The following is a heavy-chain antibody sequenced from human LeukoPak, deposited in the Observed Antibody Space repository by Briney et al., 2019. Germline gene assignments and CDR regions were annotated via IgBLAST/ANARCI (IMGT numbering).Heavy chain of an antibody. V-gene: IGHV3-30*02. D-gene: IGHD3-22*01. J-gene: IGHJ4*02. CDR2: IRYDGSNK. CDR1: GFTFSSYG. Sequence: GGSLRLSCAASGFTFSSYGMHWVRQAPGKGLEWVAFIRYDGSNKYYADSVKGRFTISRDNSKNTLYLQMNSLRAEDTAVFYCAKDSSVFHCDSRNLDYWGQGTLVTVSS. CDR3: AKDSSVFHCDSRNLDY.